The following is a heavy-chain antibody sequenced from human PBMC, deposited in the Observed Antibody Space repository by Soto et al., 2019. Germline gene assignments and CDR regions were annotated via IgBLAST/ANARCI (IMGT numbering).Heavy chain of an antibody. V-gene: IGHV1-69*01. CDR1: GGSLTSYP. Sequence: QMEQSGAEVRKPGSSVKVSCKPSGGSLTSYPMAWVRQAPGQGFEWMGGIIPIHGTTEYAQKFQGRVTSTADESTNRATLERTGLTAEDTAVYYCARGWGLVSWGQGTLVTVSS. CDR2: IIPIHGTT. D-gene: IGHD3-16*01. J-gene: IGHJ4*02. CDR3: ARGWGLVS.